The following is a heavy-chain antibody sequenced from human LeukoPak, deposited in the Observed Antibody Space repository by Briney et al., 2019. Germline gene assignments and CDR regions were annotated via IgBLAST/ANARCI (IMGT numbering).Heavy chain of an antibody. CDR3: ARVSYGILNFDY. CDR2: INPSGGST. V-gene: IGHV1-46*01. CDR1: GYTFTRYY. Sequence: GASAKVSCKASGYTFTRYYMHWVRQAPGQGVEWMGIINPSGGSTSYAQKFQGRVTMTRDTSTSTVYMELSSLRSEDTAVYYCARVSYGILNFDYWGQGTLVTVSS. J-gene: IGHJ4*02. D-gene: IGHD1-26*01.